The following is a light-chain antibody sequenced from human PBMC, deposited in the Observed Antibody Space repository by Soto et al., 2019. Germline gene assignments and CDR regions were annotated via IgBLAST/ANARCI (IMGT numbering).Light chain of an antibody. CDR1: SSNIGSNT. CDR3: AAWDDSLNGYI. V-gene: IGLV1-44*01. CDR2: NHD. Sequence: QSVLTQPPSASGTPVQRVTISFSGSSSNIGSNTVNWYQHLPGTAPKLLIYNHDQRPSGVPDRFSGSKSGTSASLAISGLQSEDEADYYCAAWDDSLNGYIFGTGTKVTVL. J-gene: IGLJ1*01.